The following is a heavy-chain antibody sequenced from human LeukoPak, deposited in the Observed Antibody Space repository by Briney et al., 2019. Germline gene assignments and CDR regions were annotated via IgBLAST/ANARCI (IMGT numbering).Heavy chain of an antibody. V-gene: IGHV1-46*01. Sequence: ASVKVCCKASGYSFTSYYIHWVRQAPGQGLEWMGIINPSGGSTSYAQKFPGRVTMTRDMSTSTVYMELSSLRSEDTAVYYCARDSFSLWYDSSGYYPYTWGQGTQVTVSS. J-gene: IGHJ5*02. CDR1: GYSFTSYY. D-gene: IGHD3-22*01. CDR3: ARDSFSLWYDSSGYYPYT. CDR2: INPSGGST.